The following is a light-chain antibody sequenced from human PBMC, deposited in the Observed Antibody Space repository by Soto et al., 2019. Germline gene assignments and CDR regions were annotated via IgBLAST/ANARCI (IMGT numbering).Light chain of an antibody. CDR2: DVS. CDR1: SSDVGGYDH. CDR3: SSYTSSSTLV. Sequence: QSVLTQPASVSGSPGQSITISCTGSSSDVGGYDHVSWYQQHPGKAPKIMIYDVSNRPSGVSNRFSGSKSVNTASLTISGLQAEDEADYYCSSYTSSSTLVFGGGTQLTVL. J-gene: IGLJ2*01. V-gene: IGLV2-14*01.